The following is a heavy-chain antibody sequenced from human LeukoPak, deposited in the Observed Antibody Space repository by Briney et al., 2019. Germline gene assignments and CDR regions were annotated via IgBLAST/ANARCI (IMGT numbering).Heavy chain of an antibody. J-gene: IGHJ4*02. CDR3: ARGGHDYGDYPLDY. CDR2: INAGNGNT. Sequence: GASVKVSCKSSGYTFTTYALHWVRQAPGQRLEWMGWINAGNGNTKYSQKFQGRVTITRDTSASTAYMELSSLRSEDTAVYYCARGGHDYGDYPLDYWGQGTLVTVSS. D-gene: IGHD4-17*01. V-gene: IGHV1-3*01. CDR1: GYTFTTYA.